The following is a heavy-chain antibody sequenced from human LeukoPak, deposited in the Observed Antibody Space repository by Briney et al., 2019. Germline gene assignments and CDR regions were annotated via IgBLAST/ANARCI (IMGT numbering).Heavy chain of an antibody. CDR2: ICYSGST. CDR1: GGSISSYY. CDR3: AKHSGSYRSFDY. Sequence: SETLSLTCTVSGGSISSYYWSWIRQPPGKGLEWIGYICYSGSTNYNPSLKSRVTISVDTSKNQFSLKLSSVTAADTAVYYCAKHSGSYRSFDYWGQGTLVTVSS. J-gene: IGHJ4*02. D-gene: IGHD1-26*01. V-gene: IGHV4-59*01.